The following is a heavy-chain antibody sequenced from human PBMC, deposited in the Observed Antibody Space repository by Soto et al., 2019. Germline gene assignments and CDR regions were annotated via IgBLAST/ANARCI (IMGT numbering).Heavy chain of an antibody. CDR2: IVVGSGNT. CDR3: ARGGDLLEWLPLY. V-gene: IGHV1-58*01. J-gene: IGHJ4*02. D-gene: IGHD3-3*01. CDR1: GFTFTSSA. Sequence: QMQLVQSGPEVKKPGTSVKVSCKASGFTFTSSAVQWVRQARGQRLEWIGWIVVGSGNTNYAQKFQGRVTITADESTSTAYMELSSLRSEDTAVYYCARGGDLLEWLPLYWGQGTLVTVSS.